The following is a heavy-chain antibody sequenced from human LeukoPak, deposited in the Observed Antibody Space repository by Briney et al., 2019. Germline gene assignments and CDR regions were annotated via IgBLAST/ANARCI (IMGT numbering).Heavy chain of an antibody. CDR2: IYYSGST. Sequence: SETLSLTCTVSRGSISSYYWSWIRQPPGKGLEWIGYIYYSGSTNYNPSLKSRVTISVDTSKNQFPLKLSSVTAADTAVYYCARAILTGYRLYYFDYWGQGTLVTVSS. D-gene: IGHD3-9*01. CDR3: ARAILTGYRLYYFDY. J-gene: IGHJ4*02. CDR1: RGSISSYY. V-gene: IGHV4-59*01.